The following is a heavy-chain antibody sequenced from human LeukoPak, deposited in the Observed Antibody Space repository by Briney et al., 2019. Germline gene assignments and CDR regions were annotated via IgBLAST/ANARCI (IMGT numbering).Heavy chain of an antibody. CDR1: GGSISSSTYY. CDR2: IYYSGST. V-gene: IGHV4-39*07. CDR3: ARYPPFIGWFDP. Sequence: SETLSLTCTVSGGSISSSTYYWGWIRQPPGKGLEWIGSIYYSGSTYYNPSLKSRVTISVDTSKNQFSLKLSSVTAADTAVYYCARYPPFIGWFDPWGQGTLVTVSS. D-gene: IGHD3-16*02. J-gene: IGHJ5*02.